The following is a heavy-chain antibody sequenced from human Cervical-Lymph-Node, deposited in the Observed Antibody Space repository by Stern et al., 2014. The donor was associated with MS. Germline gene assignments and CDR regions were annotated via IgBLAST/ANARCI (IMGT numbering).Heavy chain of an antibody. CDR2: ISWTSSII. D-gene: IGHD7-27*01. V-gene: IGHV3-48*01. CDR1: GFTLSSYR. CDR3: ARDAGDFGFYGMDV. Sequence: VQLVQSGGGLVQPGGSLRLSCAASGFTLSSYRMSWVRQAPGTGLEWDSYISWTSSIISYADSVKGRFTISRDNAKSSLVLQMNSLRVEDTAVYYCARDAGDFGFYGMDVWGQGTTVTVSS. J-gene: IGHJ6*02.